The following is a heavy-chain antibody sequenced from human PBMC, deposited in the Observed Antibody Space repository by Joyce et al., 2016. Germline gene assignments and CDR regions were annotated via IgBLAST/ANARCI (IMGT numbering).Heavy chain of an antibody. V-gene: IGHV1-18*01. J-gene: IGHJ4*02. Sequence: QVQLVQSGVEVKKSGASVKVSCKASGYTFNSYGISWVRQAPGQGLEWMGWISGYNGSTYYAQKVQGRVTMTTDTSTSTAYLELRRLRSDDTAVYYCARVILNGNYFDYWGRGTLVTVSS. CDR1: GYTFNSYG. CDR2: ISGYNGST. CDR3: ARVILNGNYFDY. D-gene: IGHD2-8*01.